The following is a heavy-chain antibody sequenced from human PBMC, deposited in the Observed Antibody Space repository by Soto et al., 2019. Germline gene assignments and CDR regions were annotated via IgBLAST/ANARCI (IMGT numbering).Heavy chain of an antibody. CDR3: TTVRRRALYYYDSSGYYS. CDR1: GFTFSNAW. D-gene: IGHD3-22*01. V-gene: IGHV3-15*07. Sequence: EVQLVESGGGLVKPGGSLRLSCAASGFTFSNAWMNWVRQAPGKGLEWVGRIKSKTDGGTTDYAAPVKGRFTISRYDSKNTLYLQMNSLKTEDTAVYYCTTVRRRALYYYDSSGYYSWGQGTLVTVSS. CDR2: IKSKTDGGTT. J-gene: IGHJ4*02.